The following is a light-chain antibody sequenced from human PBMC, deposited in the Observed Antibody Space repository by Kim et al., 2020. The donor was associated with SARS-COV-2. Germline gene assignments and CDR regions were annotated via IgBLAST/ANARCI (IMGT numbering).Light chain of an antibody. V-gene: IGKV1-13*02. J-gene: IGKJ1*01. CDR2: GAS. CDR3: QQYRIYWT. Sequence: SASVGDRVSITCRASQGINSALAWYQQKPGKAPKLLIYGASSLRSAVPSRFSGSGSGTEFTITISGLQPDDVATYYCQQYRIYWTFGQGTKVDIK. CDR1: QGINSA.